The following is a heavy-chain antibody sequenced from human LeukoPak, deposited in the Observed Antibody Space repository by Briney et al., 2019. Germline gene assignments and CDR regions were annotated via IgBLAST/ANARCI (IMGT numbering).Heavy chain of an antibody. CDR2: ISGSGGST. CDR3: AKEGWGTFGGDFDY. Sequence: PGGSLRLSCAASGFTFSTYGMHWVRQAPGKGLEWVSGISGSGGSTYYADSVKGRFTISRDNSKSTLSLQMNSLRAEDTAVYYCAKEGWGTFGGDFDYWGQGTLVTVSS. D-gene: IGHD3-10*01. J-gene: IGHJ4*02. CDR1: GFTFSTYG. V-gene: IGHV3-23*01.